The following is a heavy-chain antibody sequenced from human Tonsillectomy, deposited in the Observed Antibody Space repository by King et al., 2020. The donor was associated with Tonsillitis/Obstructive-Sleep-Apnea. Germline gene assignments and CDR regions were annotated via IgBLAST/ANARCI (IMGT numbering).Heavy chain of an antibody. D-gene: IGHD2-2*02. J-gene: IGHJ6*03. V-gene: IGHV3-11*05. CDR1: GFTLSDYY. CDR2: ISSSSGHT. Sequence: VQLVESGGGLVKPGGSLRLSCAASGFTLSDYYVTWIRQAPGKGLEWISYISSSSGHTNYADSVRGRFTISRDNAKNSMYLQMNSLRAEDTAVYYCARDLIWAEPAAIEWNYIDVWGKGTTVTVSS. CDR3: ARDLIWAEPAAIEWNYIDV.